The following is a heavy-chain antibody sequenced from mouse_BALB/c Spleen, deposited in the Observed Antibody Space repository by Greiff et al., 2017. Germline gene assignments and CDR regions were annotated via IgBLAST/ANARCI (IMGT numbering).Heavy chain of an antibody. D-gene: IGHD2-4*01. V-gene: IGHV5-12-1*01. CDR2: ISSGGGST. CDR3: ARGGLRRGTWFAY. CDR1: GFAFSSYD. Sequence: EVKLVESGGGLVKPGGSLKLSCAASGFAFSSYDMSWVRQTPEKRLEWVAYISSGGGSTYYPDTVKGRFTISRDNAKNTLYLQMSSLKSEDTAMYYCARGGLRRGTWFAYWGQGTLVTVSA. J-gene: IGHJ3*01.